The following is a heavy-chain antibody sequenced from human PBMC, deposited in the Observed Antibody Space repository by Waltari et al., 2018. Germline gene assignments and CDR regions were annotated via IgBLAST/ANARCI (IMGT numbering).Heavy chain of an antibody. D-gene: IGHD3-10*01. CDR2: ISSSSDWI. Sequence: DVHLVESGGGLVQPGGSLRLSCAASGFTFTTYSMNWVRQAPGKGLEWIAYISSSSDWIYSADSVKGRFTISRDNAKNSVYLQMNSLRADDTAVYYCAGIRRGYWFFDLWGRGTLVTVSS. J-gene: IGHJ2*01. V-gene: IGHV3-48*04. CDR1: GFTFTTYS. CDR3: AGIRRGYWFFDL.